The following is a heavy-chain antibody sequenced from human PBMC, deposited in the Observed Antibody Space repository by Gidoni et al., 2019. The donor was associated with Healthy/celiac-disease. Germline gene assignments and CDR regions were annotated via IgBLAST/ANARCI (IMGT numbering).Heavy chain of an antibody. Sequence: QVQLVQSGAEVKKPGSSVKVSCKASGGTFSSYAISWVRQAPGQGLEWMGGIIPIFCNANYGQKFQGRVTITADKSTSTAYMELRSLRSEDTAVYYCARERGYYGSGYRAFDIWGQGTMVTVSS. V-gene: IGHV1-69*06. CDR3: ARERGYYGSGYRAFDI. J-gene: IGHJ3*02. CDR1: GGTFSSYA. CDR2: IIPIFCNA. D-gene: IGHD3-10*01.